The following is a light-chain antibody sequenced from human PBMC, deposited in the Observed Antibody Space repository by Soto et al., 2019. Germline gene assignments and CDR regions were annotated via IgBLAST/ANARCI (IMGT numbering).Light chain of an antibody. Sequence: DIQMTQSPSSVSASVGDRITITCRASRDISNSLAWYQQTPGKAPKLLLRGASSLHRGVPSRFSGGGAGTEFTLTISSLQPEDFATYYCQQTSAFPRTVGQGTTVDIK. J-gene: IGKJ1*01. CDR3: QQTSAFPRT. CDR2: GAS. CDR1: RDISNS. V-gene: IGKV1-12*01.